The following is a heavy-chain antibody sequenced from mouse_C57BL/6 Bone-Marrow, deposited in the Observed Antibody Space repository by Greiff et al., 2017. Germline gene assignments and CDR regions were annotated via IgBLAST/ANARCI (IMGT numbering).Heavy chain of an antibody. Sequence: QVQLQQPGAELVMPGASVKLSCKASGYTFTSYWMHWVKQRPGQGLEWIGEIDPSDSYTNYNQKFKGKSTLTVDKSSCTAYMQLSSLTSEDSAVYYCASSYYDYDEYFDVWGTGTTVTVSS. J-gene: IGHJ1*03. V-gene: IGHV1-69*01. CDR1: GYTFTSYW. CDR3: ASSYYDYDEYFDV. CDR2: IDPSDSYT. D-gene: IGHD2-4*01.